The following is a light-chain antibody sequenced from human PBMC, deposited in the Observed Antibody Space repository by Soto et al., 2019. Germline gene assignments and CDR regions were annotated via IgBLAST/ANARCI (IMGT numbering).Light chain of an antibody. CDR3: QRKYT. J-gene: IGKJ2*01. CDR1: QSISSW. CDR2: DAS. V-gene: IGKV1-5*01. Sequence: DIPMTQSPSTLSASVGDRVTITCRASQSISSWLAWYQQKPGKAPKLLIYDASSLESGVPSRFSGSGAGTEFTLTISSLQPDDFATYYCQRKYTFGQGTKLEIK.